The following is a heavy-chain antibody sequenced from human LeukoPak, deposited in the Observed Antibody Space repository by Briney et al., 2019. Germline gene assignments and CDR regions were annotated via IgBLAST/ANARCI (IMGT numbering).Heavy chain of an antibody. CDR2: TYYRSKWYD. CDR1: GDSVPRKTVT. CDR3: ACGNSPFNSGWFDS. Sequence: SQTLSLTCAFSGDSVPRKTVTWTWIRQSPSRGLEWLGRTYYRSKWYDDYAESVKSRISINPDTSKSQFSLQLNSVTPEDTAVYYCACGNSPFNSGWFDSCCQGTLVIVSS. V-gene: IGHV6-1*01. J-gene: IGHJ5*01. D-gene: IGHD4-23*01.